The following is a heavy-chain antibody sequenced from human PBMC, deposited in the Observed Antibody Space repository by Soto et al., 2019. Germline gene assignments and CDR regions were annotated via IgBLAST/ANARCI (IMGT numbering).Heavy chain of an antibody. CDR3: ARHGSPYEFGCFDF. CDR1: GYRFSSYW. J-gene: IGHJ4*02. D-gene: IGHD2-15*01. Sequence: GESLKISCKGSGYRFSSYWIGWVRQMPGKGLEWMGIIYPGDSRSRYSPSFQGQVTMSFDKSISTAYLQWSSLKPSDTAIYYCARHGSPYEFGCFDFWGQGTLVTVSS. CDR2: IYPGDSRS. V-gene: IGHV5-51*01.